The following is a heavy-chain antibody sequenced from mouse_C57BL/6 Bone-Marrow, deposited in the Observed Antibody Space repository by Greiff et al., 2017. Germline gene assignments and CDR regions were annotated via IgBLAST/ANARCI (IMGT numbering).Heavy chain of an antibody. J-gene: IGHJ2*01. CDR3: ARDRAGPFDY. CDR2: INYDGSST. D-gene: IGHD3-3*01. CDR1: GFTFSDYY. Sequence: EVQWVESEGGLVQPGSSMKLSCTASGFTFSDYYMAWVRQVPEKGLEWVANINYDGSSTYYLDSLKSRFIISRDNAKNILYLQMSSLKSEDTATYYCARDRAGPFDYWGQGTTLTVSS. V-gene: IGHV5-16*01.